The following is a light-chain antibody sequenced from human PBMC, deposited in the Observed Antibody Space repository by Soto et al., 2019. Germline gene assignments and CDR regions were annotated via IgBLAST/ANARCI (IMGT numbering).Light chain of an antibody. Sequence: DVRMTQSPSSLSASVGDTITITCRASRTINTYLNWFQQKPGEPPRLLIYGASTLHDRVPSRFSGSGSGTEFSLTISSLQPEDFATYYCLCYITYPWTFGQGTKVDIK. CDR1: RTINTY. J-gene: IGKJ1*01. V-gene: IGKV1-39*01. CDR3: LCYITYPWT. CDR2: GAS.